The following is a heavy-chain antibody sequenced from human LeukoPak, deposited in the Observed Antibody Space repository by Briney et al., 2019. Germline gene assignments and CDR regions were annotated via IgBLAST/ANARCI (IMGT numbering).Heavy chain of an antibody. J-gene: IGHJ3*01. V-gene: IGHV3-30-3*01. CDR1: GFTFSSYA. D-gene: IGHD3-22*01. CDR2: ISYDGSNK. CDR3: ARGPYYYDSSGSP. Sequence: GGSLRLSCAASGFTFSSYAMHWVRQAPGKGLEWVAVISYDGSNKYYADSVKGRFTIPRDNSKNTLYLQMNSLRAEDTAVYYCARGPYYYDSSGSPWGQGTMVTVSS.